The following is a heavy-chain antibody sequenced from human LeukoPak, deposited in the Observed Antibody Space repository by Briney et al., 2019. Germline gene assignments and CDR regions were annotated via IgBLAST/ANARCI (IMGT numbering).Heavy chain of an antibody. CDR1: GFTFGDYD. V-gene: IGHV3-49*04. Sequence: GGSLRLSCTASGFTFGDYDMSWVRQAPGKGLEWVGFIRTKAYGRTTEYAASVKGRFTIPSDEYKRIAYLQMNSTKPKDITVRYCSGEYSSSWYSGYYFDYWGQGTLVTVSS. J-gene: IGHJ4*02. CDR3: SGEYSSSWYSGYYFDY. CDR2: IRTKAYGRTT. D-gene: IGHD6-13*01.